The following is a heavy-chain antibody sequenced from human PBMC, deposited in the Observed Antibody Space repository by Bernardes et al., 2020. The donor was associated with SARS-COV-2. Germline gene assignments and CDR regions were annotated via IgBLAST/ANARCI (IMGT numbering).Heavy chain of an antibody. V-gene: IGHV3-30-3*01. D-gene: IGHD1-7*01. CDR3: TRGLELELITWFDY. J-gene: IGHJ4*02. Sequence: SLRLSCTASGFTFSSSAMHWVRQAPGKGPEWVAVISNDGSIKYYTDSVKGRFTISRDNSKNTLYLLMNSLRTDDTAVYYCTRGLELELITWFDYWGQGTLVTVSS. CDR1: GFTFSSSA. CDR2: ISNDGSIK.